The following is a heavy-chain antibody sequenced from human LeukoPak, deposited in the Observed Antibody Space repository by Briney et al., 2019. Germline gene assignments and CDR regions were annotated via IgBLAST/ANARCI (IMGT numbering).Heavy chain of an antibody. Sequence: GGSLRLSCAASGFTFSSYAMHWVRQAPGKGLEWVAVISYDGSNKYYADSVKGRFTISRDNSKNTLYLQMNSLRAEDTAVYNCARVGRRSSAWFDYWGQGTLVTVSS. CDR3: ARVGRRSSAWFDY. CDR1: GFTFSSYA. D-gene: IGHD1-26*01. J-gene: IGHJ4*02. CDR2: ISYDGSNK. V-gene: IGHV3-30*01.